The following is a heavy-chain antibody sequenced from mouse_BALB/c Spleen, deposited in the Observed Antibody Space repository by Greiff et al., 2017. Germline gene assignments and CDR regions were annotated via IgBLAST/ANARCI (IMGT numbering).Heavy chain of an antibody. D-gene: IGHD3-3*01. V-gene: IGHV1S137*01. CDR2: ISTHYGDA. Sequence: VKLMESGAELVRPGVSVKISCKGSGYTFTDYAMHWVKQSHAKSLEWIGVISTHYGDASYNQKFKGKATMTVDKSSSTAYMELARLTSEDSAIYYCARGGGLDNFDYWGQGTTLTVSS. J-gene: IGHJ2*01. CDR3: ARGGGLDNFDY. CDR1: GYTFTDYA.